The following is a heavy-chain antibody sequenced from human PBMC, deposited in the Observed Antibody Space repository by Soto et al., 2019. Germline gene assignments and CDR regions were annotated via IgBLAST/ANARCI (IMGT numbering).Heavy chain of an antibody. V-gene: IGHV3-43D*04. CDR3: AKALYYYDSSPLDH. Sequence: RSLSCAAAGFDFEDFAMHWVRQAPGKGLEWVSLINSDGTDSYYMDSVRGRFTISRDNGKNSLYLQMDRLRPEDTDFYFCAKALYYYDSSPLDHWGQGTLVTVSS. CDR1: GFDFEDFA. CDR2: INSDGTDS. D-gene: IGHD3-22*01. J-gene: IGHJ4*02.